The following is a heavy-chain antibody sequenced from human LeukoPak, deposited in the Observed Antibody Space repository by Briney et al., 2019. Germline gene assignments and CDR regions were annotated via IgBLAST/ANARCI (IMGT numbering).Heavy chain of an antibody. V-gene: IGHV1-2*02. Sequence: ASVTVSFTASGYTFTVYYMHWVRQAPGQGVEWMGWINPNSGGTNYAQKFQGRVTMTRDTSISAVYMELSRLRSDDTAVYYCARDSTGVYNLVRYWGQGTLVTVSS. CDR3: ARDSTGVYNLVRY. CDR2: INPNSGGT. D-gene: IGHD5-24*01. J-gene: IGHJ4*02. CDR1: GYTFTVYY.